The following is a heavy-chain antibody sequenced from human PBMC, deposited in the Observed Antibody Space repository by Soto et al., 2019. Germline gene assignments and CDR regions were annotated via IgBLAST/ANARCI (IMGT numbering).Heavy chain of an antibody. D-gene: IGHD2-15*01. Sequence: ASVKVSCKASGYTFTSYGISWVRQAPGQGLEWMGWISAYNGNTNYAQKLQGRVTMTTDTSTSTAYMDLRSLRSDDTAVYYCARVVAAAPVYYGMDVWGQGTTVTVSS. CDR1: GYTFTSYG. CDR3: ARVVAAAPVYYGMDV. V-gene: IGHV1-18*01. CDR2: ISAYNGNT. J-gene: IGHJ6*02.